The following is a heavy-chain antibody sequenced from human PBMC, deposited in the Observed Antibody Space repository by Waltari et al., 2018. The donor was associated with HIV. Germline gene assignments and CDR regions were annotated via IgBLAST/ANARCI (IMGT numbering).Heavy chain of an antibody. CDR2: INPNRGGT. J-gene: IGHJ5*02. V-gene: IGHV1-2*02. CDR1: GYTFTGYY. CDR3: ARDLRDGYPGWFDP. Sequence: QVQLVQSGAEVKKPGASVKVSCKASGYTFTGYYMHWVRQAPGQGLEWMGWINPNRGGTNYAQKFQGRVTMTRDTSSSTAYMELSRLRSDDTAVYYCARDLRDGYPGWFDPWGQGTLVTVSS. D-gene: IGHD5-18*01.